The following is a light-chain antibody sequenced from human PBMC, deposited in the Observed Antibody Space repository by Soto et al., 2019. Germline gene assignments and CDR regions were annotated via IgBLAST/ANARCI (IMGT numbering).Light chain of an antibody. V-gene: IGLV1-40*01. Sequence: QSVLAQPPSVSGAPGQRVIISCTGSNSNIGAGYEVHWFQQLPGTAPKLLIYGNINRPSGVPDRFSGSKSGTSASLAITGLQPEDEADYYCQPYDSSLSVLNVFGTGTKVTVL. J-gene: IGLJ1*01. CDR3: QPYDSSLSVLNV. CDR2: GNI. CDR1: NSNIGAGYE.